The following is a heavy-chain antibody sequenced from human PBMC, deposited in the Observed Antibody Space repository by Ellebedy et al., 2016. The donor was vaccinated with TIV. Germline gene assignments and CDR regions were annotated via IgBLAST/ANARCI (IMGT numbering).Heavy chain of an antibody. CDR3: TRAGYCSGGSCYSASDH. Sequence: PGGSLRLSCITSGFTFGDYAMSWVRQAPGKGLEWVGLISSKVYGETTEYAASVKGRFTISRDDPKNFAYLQMNSLKTEDTAVYYCTRAGYCSGGSCYSASDHWGQGTLVTVSS. V-gene: IGHV3-49*04. D-gene: IGHD2-15*01. CDR2: ISSKVYGETT. J-gene: IGHJ4*02. CDR1: GFTFGDYA.